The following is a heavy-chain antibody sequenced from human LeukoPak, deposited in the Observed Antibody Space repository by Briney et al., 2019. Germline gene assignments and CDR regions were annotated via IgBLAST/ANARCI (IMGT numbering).Heavy chain of an antibody. D-gene: IGHD2-8*02. CDR2: IYYSGST. V-gene: IGHV4-59*01. J-gene: IGHJ6*03. CDR3: ARCGTGGTYYMDV. CDR1: GGSISSYY. Sequence: SETLSLTCTVSGGSISSYYWSWIRQPPGKGLEWIGYIYYSGSTNYNPSLKSRVTISVDTSKNQFSLKLSSVTAADTAVYYCARCGTGGTYYMDVWGKGTTVTVSS.